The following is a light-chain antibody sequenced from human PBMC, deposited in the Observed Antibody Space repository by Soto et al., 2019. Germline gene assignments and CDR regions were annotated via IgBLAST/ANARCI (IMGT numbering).Light chain of an antibody. J-gene: IGKJ1*01. V-gene: IGKV1-5*03. CDR2: EAA. CDR3: QQSNNYPWT. Sequence: DIQMTQSPSTLSASVGDRVTITCRASQYIHNYLAWYQQKPGEAPKLLIYEAANLESGVRSRFSGSGTGTEFTLTISSLQPDDFATYYCQQSNNYPWTFGQGTRVEI. CDR1: QYIHNY.